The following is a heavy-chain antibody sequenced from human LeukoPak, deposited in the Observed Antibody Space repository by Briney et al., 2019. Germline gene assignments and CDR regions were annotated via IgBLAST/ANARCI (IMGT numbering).Heavy chain of an antibody. V-gene: IGHV1-69*04. D-gene: IGHD1-26*01. J-gene: IGHJ5*02. CDR1: GGTFSSYA. Sequence: GASVKVSCKASGGTFSSYAISWVRQAPGQGLEWMGRIIPIFGIANYAQKFQGRVTITADKSTSTAYTELSSLRSEDTAVYYCARDAGPSGSYQEGWFDPWGQGTLVTVSS. CDR3: ARDAGPSGSYQEGWFDP. CDR2: IIPIFGIA.